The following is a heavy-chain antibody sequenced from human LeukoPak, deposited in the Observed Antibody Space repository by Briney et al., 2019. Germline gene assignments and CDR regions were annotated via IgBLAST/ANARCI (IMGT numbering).Heavy chain of an antibody. V-gene: IGHV3-23*01. D-gene: IGHD1-1*01. CDR1: GFTFSSYA. CDR3: ARDANWPMCRY. CDR2: ISGSGGST. Sequence: GGSLRLSCAASGFTFSSYAMNWVRQAPGKGLEWVSTISGSGGSTYYADSVKGRFTISRDNSKNTLYLQMNSLRAEDTAVYYCARDANWPMCRYWGQGTLVTVSS. J-gene: IGHJ4*02.